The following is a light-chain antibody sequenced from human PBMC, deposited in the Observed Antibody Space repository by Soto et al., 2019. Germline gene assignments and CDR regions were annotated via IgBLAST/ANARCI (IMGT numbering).Light chain of an antibody. CDR1: SSDVGGYHY. J-gene: IGLJ2*01. V-gene: IGLV2-14*03. Sequence: QSALTQPASVSGSPGQSITSSCTGTSSDVGGYHYVSWYQHHPGKAPKLMIYDVDNRPSGVSNRFSGSKSGNTASLTISGLQAEDEADYYCNSYTSSSTYVVFGGGTKLTVL. CDR3: NSYTSSSTYVV. CDR2: DVD.